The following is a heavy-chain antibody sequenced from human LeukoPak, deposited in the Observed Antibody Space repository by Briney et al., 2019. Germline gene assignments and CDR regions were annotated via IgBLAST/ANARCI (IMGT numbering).Heavy chain of an antibody. D-gene: IGHD3-9*01. CDR2: ISCSSSYI. V-gene: IGHV3-21*01. CDR1: GFTFSSYS. CDR3: AREAYDILTGYYPGYFDL. Sequence: GGSLRLSCAASGFTFSSYSMNWVRQAPGKGLEWVSSISCSSSYIYYADSVKGRFTISRDNAKNSLYLQMNSLRAEDSAVYYCAREAYDILTGYYPGYFDLWGRGTLVTVSS. J-gene: IGHJ2*01.